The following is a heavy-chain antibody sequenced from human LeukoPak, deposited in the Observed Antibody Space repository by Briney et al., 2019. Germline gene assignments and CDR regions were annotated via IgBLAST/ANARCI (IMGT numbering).Heavy chain of an antibody. J-gene: IGHJ4*02. CDR1: GGSISSSDYY. CDR3: ARKDMATTLFDS. CDR2: FYYTGST. V-gene: IGHV4-39*01. Sequence: KASETLSLTCTVSGGSISSSDYYWRWIRQPPGKGLEWIGNFYYTGSTYYNPSLTSRVTISVDTSKNQFSLNLSAVTAADTAVYYCARKDMATTLFDSWGQGTLVTVSS. D-gene: IGHD5-24*01.